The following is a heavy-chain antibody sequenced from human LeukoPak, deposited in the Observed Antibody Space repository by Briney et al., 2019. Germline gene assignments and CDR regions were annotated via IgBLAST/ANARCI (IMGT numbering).Heavy chain of an antibody. CDR1: GFTFSSYS. D-gene: IGHD6-19*01. J-gene: IGHJ4*02. CDR3: ARRGFVAGLKGFSDY. Sequence: GGSLRLSCAASGFTFSSYSMNWVRQAPGKGVEWVSYISSSSSTIYYADSVKGRFTISRDNAKNSLYLQMNSLRAEDTAVYYCARRGFVAGLKGFSDYWGQGTLVTVSS. CDR2: ISSSSSTI. V-gene: IGHV3-48*01.